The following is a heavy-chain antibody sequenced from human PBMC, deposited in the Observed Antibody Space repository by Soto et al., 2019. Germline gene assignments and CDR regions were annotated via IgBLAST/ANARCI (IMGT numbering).Heavy chain of an antibody. CDR3: AKAPGYSHYYYYYMDV. CDR1: GFTFDDYA. V-gene: IGHV3-9*01. CDR2: ISWNSGSI. J-gene: IGHJ6*03. D-gene: IGHD3-9*01. Sequence: GGSLRLSCAASGFTFDDYAMHWVRQAPGKGLEWVSGISWNSGSIGYADSVKGRFTISRDNAKNSLYLQMNSLRAEDTALYYCAKAPGYSHYYYYYMDVWGKGTTVTVSS.